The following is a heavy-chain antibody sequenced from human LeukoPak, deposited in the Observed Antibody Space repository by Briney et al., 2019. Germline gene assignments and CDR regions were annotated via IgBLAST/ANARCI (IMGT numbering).Heavy chain of an antibody. CDR1: GGSFSGYY. Sequence: ASETLSLTCAVYGGSFSGYYWSWIRQPPGKGLEWIGEINHSGSTNYNPSLKSRVTISVDTSKNQLSLKLSSVTAADTAVYYCARLRSGSGSYYHRYYYYYMDVWGKGTTVTISS. D-gene: IGHD3-10*01. CDR2: INHSGST. V-gene: IGHV4-34*01. J-gene: IGHJ6*03. CDR3: ARLRSGSGSYYHRYYYYYMDV.